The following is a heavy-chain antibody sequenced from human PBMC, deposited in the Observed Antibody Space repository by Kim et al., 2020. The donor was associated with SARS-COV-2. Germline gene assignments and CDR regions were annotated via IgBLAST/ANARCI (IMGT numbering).Heavy chain of an antibody. CDR2: ISYDGTIQ. CDR3: AKGPIAVVPGGKMWLDP. D-gene: IGHD2-2*01. V-gene: IGHV3-30*18. J-gene: IGHJ5*02. CDR1: GLTFRNYG. Sequence: GGSLRLSCAASGLTFRNYGMHWVRQAPGKGLEWVADISYDGTIQYYGDSVEGRFTISRDNSKNTLYLQMNSLRVEDTAVYYCAKGPIAVVPGGKMWLDPWGQGTQVTDSS.